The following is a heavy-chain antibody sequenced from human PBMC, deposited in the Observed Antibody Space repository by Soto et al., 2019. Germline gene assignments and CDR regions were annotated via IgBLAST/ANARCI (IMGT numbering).Heavy chain of an antibody. Sequence: QVQLVQSGAEAKKPGASVKVSCKASGHTFTGYYMHWVRQATGQGLEWMGWINPKTGGTNYAQKFQGRVTMTSDTSISTAYMELSRLRSDDTAVYYCHNRGISPVWGQGKMVTVSS. D-gene: IGHD3-16*01. CDR1: GHTFTGYY. CDR3: HNRGISPV. CDR2: INPKTGGT. V-gene: IGHV1-2*02. J-gene: IGHJ3*01.